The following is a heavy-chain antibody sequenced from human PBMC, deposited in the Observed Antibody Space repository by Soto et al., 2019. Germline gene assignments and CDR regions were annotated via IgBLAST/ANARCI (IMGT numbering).Heavy chain of an antibody. CDR3: ASEDKVGDDDY. D-gene: IGHD1-26*01. CDR1: GGCISSSSYY. Sequence: SETLSLTCTVSGGCISSSSYYWGWIRHPPGKGLEWIGSIYYSVSTYYNPSIKSRVTISVDTSKNQFSLKLSSVTAADTAVYYCASEDKVGDDDYGGHGTLVTPPQ. J-gene: IGHJ4*01. V-gene: IGHV4-39*01. CDR2: IYYSVST.